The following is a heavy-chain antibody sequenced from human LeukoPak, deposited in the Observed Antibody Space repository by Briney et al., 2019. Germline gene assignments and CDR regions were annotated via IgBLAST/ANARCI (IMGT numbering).Heavy chain of an antibody. CDR3: ARSSIVVVSILDY. Sequence: GGSLRLSCAASGFPFSSYAMHWVRQAPGKGLEYVSAISSNGGSTSYANSVKDRFTISRDNSKNTLYLQMGSLRAEDMAVYYCARSSIVVVSILDYWGQGTLVTVSS. J-gene: IGHJ4*02. V-gene: IGHV3-64*01. D-gene: IGHD2-2*01. CDR1: GFPFSSYA. CDR2: ISSNGGST.